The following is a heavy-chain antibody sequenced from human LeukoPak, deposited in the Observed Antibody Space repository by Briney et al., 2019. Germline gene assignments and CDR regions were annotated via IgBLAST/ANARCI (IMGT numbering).Heavy chain of an antibody. CDR1: GFTFNMYG. Sequence: GGSLRLSCAASGFTFNMYGMHWVRQAPGKGLKGVAGISNDGTTKVYADSVKGRFTISRDSSKNSMYLQMNSLRAEDTAVYYCAKAAYCTSTSCHFSGYAQRPLDSWGQGTLVTVSS. V-gene: IGHV3-30*18. J-gene: IGHJ4*02. D-gene: IGHD2-2*01. CDR2: ISNDGTTK. CDR3: AKAAYCTSTSCHFSGYAQRPLDS.